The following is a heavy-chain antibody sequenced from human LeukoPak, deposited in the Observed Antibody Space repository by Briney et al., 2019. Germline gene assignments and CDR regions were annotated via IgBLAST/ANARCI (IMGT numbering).Heavy chain of an antibody. J-gene: IGHJ4*02. D-gene: IGHD5-24*01. V-gene: IGHV3-7*04. CDR1: GFXLSYYW. CDR3: ARHSAGYTTFFDY. Sequence: GGSLRLSCAASGFXLSYYWMTWVRRAPGKGLEWVANIMQDGSEKYYVDSVKGRFTISRDNAENSLYLQMNSLRAEDTAVYYCARHSAGYTTFFDYWGQGTLVTVSS. CDR2: IMQDGSEK.